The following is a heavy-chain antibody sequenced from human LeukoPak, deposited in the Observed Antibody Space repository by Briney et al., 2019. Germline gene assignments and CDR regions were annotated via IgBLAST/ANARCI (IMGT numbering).Heavy chain of an antibody. CDR1: GFTFSSYG. J-gene: IGHJ4*02. Sequence: GGPLRLSCAASGFTFSSYGMHWVRQAPGKGLEWVAFIRYDGSNKYYADSVKGRFTISRDNSKNTLYLQMNSLRAEDTAVYYCAKPASSSWGLFDYWGQGTLVTVSS. D-gene: IGHD6-13*01. CDR3: AKPASSSWGLFDY. CDR2: IRYDGSNK. V-gene: IGHV3-30*02.